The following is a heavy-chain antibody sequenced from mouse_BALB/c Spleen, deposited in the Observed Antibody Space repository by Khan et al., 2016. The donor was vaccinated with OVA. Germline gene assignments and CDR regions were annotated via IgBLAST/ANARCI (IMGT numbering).Heavy chain of an antibody. D-gene: IGHD1-1*01. CDR2: INTYTGEP. CDR3: AKWAFYNGRWKNTWFAY. V-gene: IGHV9-3-1*01. CDR1: GYIFTNYG. J-gene: IGHJ3*01. Sequence: QIQLVQSGPELKKPGETVKISCKASGYIFTNYGMNWVKQAPGQGLKWMGWINTYTGEPTYADDFRGRFAFSLETSASTAYLQINNLKNEDTATYFVAKWAFYNGRWKNTWFAYWGQGTLVTVST.